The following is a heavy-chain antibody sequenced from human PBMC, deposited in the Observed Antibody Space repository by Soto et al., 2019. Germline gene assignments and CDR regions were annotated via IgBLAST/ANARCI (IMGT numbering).Heavy chain of an antibody. CDR1: GGSISSYY. Sequence: QVQLQESGPGLVKPSETLSLTCTVSGGSISSYYWSWIRQPPGKGLEWIGYIYYSGSTNYNPSLKSRVTLSVDTSKNQFSLKLSSVTAADTAVYYCARLGPPYGMDVWGQGTTVTVSS. CDR2: IYYSGST. V-gene: IGHV4-59*08. J-gene: IGHJ6*02. CDR3: ARLGPPYGMDV.